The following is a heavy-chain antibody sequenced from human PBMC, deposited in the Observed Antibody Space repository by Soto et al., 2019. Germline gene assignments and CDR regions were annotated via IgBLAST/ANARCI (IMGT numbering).Heavy chain of an antibody. Sequence: GASVKVSCKASGYNFADYGINWVRQAPGQGLEWMGWISAYNGNTNYAQKIQDRVTMTTDTSTNSSYMEMRRLRSDDSAVYYCARGGLRDLYSFGFDYYGMDVCGQGSTVTVS. D-gene: IGHD3-3*01. CDR3: ARGGLRDLYSFGFDYYGMDV. V-gene: IGHV1-18*01. CDR2: ISAYNGNT. J-gene: IGHJ6*02. CDR1: GYNFADYG.